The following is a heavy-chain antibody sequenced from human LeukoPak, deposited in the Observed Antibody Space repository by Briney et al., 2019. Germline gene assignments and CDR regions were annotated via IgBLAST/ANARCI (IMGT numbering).Heavy chain of an antibody. D-gene: IGHD3-10*01. CDR3: ARVPAPTMVRGVIINPSYFDY. Sequence: GGPLRLSCAASGFTFSSYWMTWVRQAPGKGLEWVANIKQDGSDKYYVDSVKGRFTISRDNAKNSLYLQMNSLRAEDTAVYYCARVPAPTMVRGVIINPSYFDYWGQGTLVTVSS. CDR2: IKQDGSDK. CDR1: GFTFSSYW. V-gene: IGHV3-7*01. J-gene: IGHJ4*02.